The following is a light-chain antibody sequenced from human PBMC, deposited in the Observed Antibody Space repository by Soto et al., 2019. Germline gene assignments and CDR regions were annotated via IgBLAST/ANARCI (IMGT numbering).Light chain of an antibody. CDR3: CSYAGSNSLI. Sequence: QSALTQPASVSGSPGQSITISCTGTNGDVGSYDLVSWYQRYPGEAPKLIIYEVNKRPSGISNRFSGSKSGNTASLTISGLQAEEEAEYDCCSYAGSNSLIFGGGTKATVL. J-gene: IGLJ2*01. CDR1: NGDVGSYDL. V-gene: IGLV2-23*02. CDR2: EVN.